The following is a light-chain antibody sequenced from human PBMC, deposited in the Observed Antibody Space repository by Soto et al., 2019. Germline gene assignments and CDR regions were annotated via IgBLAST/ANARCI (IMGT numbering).Light chain of an antibody. V-gene: IGKV1-6*01. CDR1: QGIGNA. J-gene: IGKJ1*01. CDR2: GAS. CDR3: LQDINYPWT. Sequence: AIQMTQSPSSLSASVGDRVTISCRASQGIGNALGWYQQKPGEPPKVLIYGASNLQSGVPPRFSGSGSGTDFTLAISSLQPEDSATYYCLQDINYPWTFGQGTKV.